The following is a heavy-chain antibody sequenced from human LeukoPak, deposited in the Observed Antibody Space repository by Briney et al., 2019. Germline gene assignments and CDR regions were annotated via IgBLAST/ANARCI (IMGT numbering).Heavy chain of an antibody. CDR2: IYAGGTT. J-gene: IGHJ4*02. V-gene: IGHV3-66*01. CDR3: ATKVTTGN. CDR1: GFTVSSNY. D-gene: IGHD1-14*01. Sequence: GGSLRLSCAVSGFTVSSNYMSWVRQAPGKGLEWVSVIYAGGTTNYADSVQGRFTISRDNSKNTLYLQMNSLRAEDTAVYYCATKVTTGNWGQGTLVTVSS.